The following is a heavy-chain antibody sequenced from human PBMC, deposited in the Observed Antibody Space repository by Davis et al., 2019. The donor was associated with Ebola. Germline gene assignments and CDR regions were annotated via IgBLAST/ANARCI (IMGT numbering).Heavy chain of an antibody. CDR1: AYTFTNYG. CDR3: ARAQFPTTSDH. D-gene: IGHD1-1*01. J-gene: IGHJ4*02. CDR2: INPHHGNT. V-gene: IGHV1-18*04. Sequence: ASVQVSCKASAYTFTNYGITWVRQPPGQGLEWMGWINPHHGNTNYAQNVQGRVIMTSDTATTTAYMEVGSLRSDDTAVYYCARAQFPTTSDHWGQGTLVTVSS.